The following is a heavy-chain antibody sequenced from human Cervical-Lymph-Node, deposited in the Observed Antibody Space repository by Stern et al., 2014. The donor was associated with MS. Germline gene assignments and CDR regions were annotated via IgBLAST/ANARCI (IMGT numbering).Heavy chain of an antibody. D-gene: IGHD4-17*01. CDR1: GFSLSTSGVG. CDR3: AHTYGDPPLFDY. J-gene: IGHJ4*02. V-gene: IGHV2-5*02. Sequence: QITLKESGPTLVQPTQTLTLTCAFSGFSLSTSGVGVVRLRQHPGKALECRALMYWDDDKRYSPSLESRLTITKDTSKNQVVLTMTNMDPVDTATYCCAHTYGDPPLFDYWGQGTLVTVSS. CDR2: MYWDDDK.